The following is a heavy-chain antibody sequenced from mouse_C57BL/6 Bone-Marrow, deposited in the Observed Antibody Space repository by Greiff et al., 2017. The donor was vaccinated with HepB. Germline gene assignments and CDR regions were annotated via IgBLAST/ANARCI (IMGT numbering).Heavy chain of an antibody. CDR1: GFNIKDDY. CDR2: IDPENGDT. J-gene: IGHJ2*01. CDR3: IPLGDYFDY. D-gene: IGHD4-1*01. Sequence: EVQVVESGAELVRPGASVKLSCTASGFNIKDDYMHWVKQRPEQGLEWIGWIDPENGDTEYASKFQGKATITADTSSNTAYLQLSSLTSEDTAVYYCIPLGDYFDYWGQGTTLTVSS. V-gene: IGHV14-4*01.